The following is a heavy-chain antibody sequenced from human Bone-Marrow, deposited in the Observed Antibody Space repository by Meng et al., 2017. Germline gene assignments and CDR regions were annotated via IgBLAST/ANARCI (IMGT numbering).Heavy chain of an antibody. D-gene: IGHD3-3*01. CDR3: ARVSRDYDFLGPYGMDV. CDR2: INHSGST. V-gene: IGHV4-34*01. CDR1: GGSLSGYY. Sequence: SQTLSLTCVVHGGSLSGYYWSWIRPPPGKGLEWIGEINHSGSTNYNPSLKSRVTISVDPSKNQFSLKLSSVTAADTAVYSCARVSRDYDFLGPYGMDVWGQGTTVTVSS. J-gene: IGHJ6*02.